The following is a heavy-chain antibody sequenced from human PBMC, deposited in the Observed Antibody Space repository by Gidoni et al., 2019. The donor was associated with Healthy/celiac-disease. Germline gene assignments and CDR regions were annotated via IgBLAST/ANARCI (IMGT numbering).Heavy chain of an antibody. J-gene: IGHJ3*02. CDR3: ARGGCSGGSCYSNAFDI. CDR2: IIPILGIA. V-gene: IGHV1-69*02. CDR1: GGTFRSYT. D-gene: IGHD2-15*01. Sequence: QVQLVQSGAEVKKPGSSVKVSCKASGGTFRSYTISWVRQAPGQGLEWMGRIIPILGIANYAQKFQGRVTITADKSTSTAYMELSSLRSEDTAVYYCARGGCSGGSCYSNAFDIWGQGTMVTVSS.